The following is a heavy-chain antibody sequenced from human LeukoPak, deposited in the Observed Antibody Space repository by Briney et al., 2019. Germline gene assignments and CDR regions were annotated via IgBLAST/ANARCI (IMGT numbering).Heavy chain of an antibody. V-gene: IGHV3-9*01. D-gene: IGHD1-1*01. CDR2: ISWDTGNI. J-gene: IGHJ5*02. CDR1: GFSFDDYA. Sequence: PGGSLRLSCAASGFSFDDYAMHWVRQAPGKGLEWVSGISWDTGNIGYADSVGGRFTISRDNAKNSLYLQMNSLRPEDTALHYCAKTSTGWFDSWGQGTLVTVSS. CDR3: AKTSTGWFDS.